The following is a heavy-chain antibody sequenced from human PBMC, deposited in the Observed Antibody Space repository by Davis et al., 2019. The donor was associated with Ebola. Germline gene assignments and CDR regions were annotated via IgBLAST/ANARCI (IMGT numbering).Heavy chain of an antibody. D-gene: IGHD5-12*01. J-gene: IGHJ4*02. Sequence: GESLKISCAASGFTFSSYSMNWVRQAPGKGLEWVSSISSSSSYIYYADSVKGRFTISRDSSKNTLYLQMNSLRAEDTAVYYCAKEPIVATITYYFDYWGQGTLVTVSS. V-gene: IGHV3-21*04. CDR2: ISSSSSYI. CDR3: AKEPIVATITYYFDY. CDR1: GFTFSSYS.